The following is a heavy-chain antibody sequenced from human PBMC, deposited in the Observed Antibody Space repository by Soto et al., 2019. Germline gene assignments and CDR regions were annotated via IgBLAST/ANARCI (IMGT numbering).Heavy chain of an antibody. CDR1: GFTFSSYA. D-gene: IGHD6-19*01. Sequence: QVQLVESGGGVVQPGRSLRLSCAASGFTFSSYAMHWVRQAPGKGLEWVAVISYDGSNKYYADSVKGRFTISRDNSKNTLYLQMTSLRAEDTAVYYCARDPVAVAGTNWYFDLWGRGTLVTVSS. CDR3: ARDPVAVAGTNWYFDL. V-gene: IGHV3-30-3*01. J-gene: IGHJ2*01. CDR2: ISYDGSNK.